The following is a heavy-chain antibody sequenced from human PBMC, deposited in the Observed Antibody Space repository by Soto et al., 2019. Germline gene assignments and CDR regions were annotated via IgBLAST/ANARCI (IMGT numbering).Heavy chain of an antibody. CDR1: GFTFNRYA. D-gene: IGHD2-2*01. CDR2: FDDSGDST. V-gene: IGHV3-23*01. J-gene: IGHJ4*02. Sequence: GGSLRLSCAASGFTFNRYAMTWVRQTPGKGLEWVSGFDDSGDSTYYADSVKGRFTISRDNSKSTLYLQMNSLKADDTAGYYWAKEGGAYCSSTSCRPYFFDDWGQGTLVTVSS. CDR3: AKEGGAYCSSTSCRPYFFDD.